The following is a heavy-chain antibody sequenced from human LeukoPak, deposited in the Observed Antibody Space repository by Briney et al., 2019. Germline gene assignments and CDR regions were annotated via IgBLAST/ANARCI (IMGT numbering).Heavy chain of an antibody. CDR3: ARGGIVVVPAAPGNPYYYMDV. J-gene: IGHJ6*03. CDR1: GYTFTGYY. Sequence: ASVKVSCKASGYTFTGYYMHWVRQAPGQGLEWMGWINPNSGGTNYAQKFQGRVTMTRDTSISTAYMELSRLRSDDTAVYYCARGGIVVVPAAPGNPYYYMDVWGKGTTVTVSS. D-gene: IGHD2-2*01. V-gene: IGHV1-2*02. CDR2: INPNSGGT.